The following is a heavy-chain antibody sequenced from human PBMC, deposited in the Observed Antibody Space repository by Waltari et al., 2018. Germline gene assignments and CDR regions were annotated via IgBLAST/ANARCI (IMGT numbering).Heavy chain of an antibody. J-gene: IGHJ4*02. CDR1: GLTFGHYA. CDR2: ISSDSVSK. CDR3: AGPWGYYSDDGHYLDY. D-gene: IGHD3-22*01. Sequence: QVQLVESGGGVVQPGTSLRLSCTVSGLTFGHYAMHWVRQAPGKGLEWSAIISSDSVSKFYAESVNGRFTISRDNSKNTMYLEMSALTLEDTAVYYCAGPWGYYSDDGHYLDYWGPGTQVFVSP. V-gene: IGHV3-30*15.